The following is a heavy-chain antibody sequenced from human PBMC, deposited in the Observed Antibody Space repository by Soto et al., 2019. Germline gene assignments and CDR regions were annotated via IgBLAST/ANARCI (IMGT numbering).Heavy chain of an antibody. CDR2: ISSSGSTI. Sequence: GGSLRLSCAASGFTFSDYYMSWIRQAPGKGLEWVSYISSSGSTIYYADSVKGRFTISRDNAKNSLYLQMNSLRAEDTAVYYCARSAYYYDSSGYPDAFDIWGQGTMVTVS. CDR1: GFTFSDYY. D-gene: IGHD3-22*01. V-gene: IGHV3-11*01. CDR3: ARSAYYYDSSGYPDAFDI. J-gene: IGHJ3*02.